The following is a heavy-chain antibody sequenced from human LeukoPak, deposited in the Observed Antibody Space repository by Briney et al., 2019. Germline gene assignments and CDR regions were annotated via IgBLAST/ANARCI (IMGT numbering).Heavy chain of an antibody. CDR3: ARQEGSGWYY. CDR2: IYYSGST. V-gene: IGHV4-59*08. D-gene: IGHD6-19*01. J-gene: IGHJ4*02. CDR1: GGSISSYY. Sequence: ASETLSLTCTVSGGSISSYYWSWIRQPPGKGLEWIGYIYYSGSTNYNPSLKSRVTISVDTSKNQFSLKLSSVTAADTAVYYCARQEGSGWYYWGQGTLVTVSS.